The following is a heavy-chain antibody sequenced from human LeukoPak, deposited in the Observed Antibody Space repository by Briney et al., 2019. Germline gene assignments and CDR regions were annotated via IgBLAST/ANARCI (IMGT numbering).Heavy chain of an antibody. CDR1: GDIVSSNSAA. J-gene: IGHJ5*02. Sequence: SQTLSLTCAISGDIVSSNSAAWNWIRQSPSRGLEWLGRTYYRSKWYNDYAVSVKSRITINPDTSKNQFSLQLNSVTPEDTAVYYCARDQKHRDVNWFDPWGQGTLVTVSS. D-gene: IGHD5-24*01. CDR3: ARDQKHRDVNWFDP. V-gene: IGHV6-1*01. CDR2: TYYRSKWYN.